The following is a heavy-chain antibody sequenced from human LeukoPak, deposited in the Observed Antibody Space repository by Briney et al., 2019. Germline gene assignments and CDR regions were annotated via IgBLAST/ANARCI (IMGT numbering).Heavy chain of an antibody. D-gene: IGHD4/OR15-4a*01. CDR2: ISYDGTKK. V-gene: IGHV3-30*03. CDR3: ARDGYGALRFDC. CDR1: GFTFSTYP. J-gene: IGHJ4*02. Sequence: QPGRSLRLSCAASGFTFSTYPMHWVRQAPGKGLEWVAVISYDGTKKFYADSVKGRFTISRDNSKNTLYLQMNSLRAEDTAVYYCARDGYGALRFDCWGQGTLVTVSS.